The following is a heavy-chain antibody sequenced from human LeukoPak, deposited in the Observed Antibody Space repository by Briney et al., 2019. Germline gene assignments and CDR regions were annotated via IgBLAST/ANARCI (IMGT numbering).Heavy chain of an antibody. J-gene: IGHJ4*02. CDR3: ARRFVRLGYFDY. CDR1: GGSFSGYY. Sequence: SETLSLTCAVYGGSFSGYYWSWIRQPPGKGLEWIGEINHSGSTNYNPSLKSRVTISVDTSKNQFSLKLSSVTAADTAVYYCARRFVRLGYFDYWGQGTLVTVSS. V-gene: IGHV4-34*01. D-gene: IGHD2-8*01. CDR2: INHSGST.